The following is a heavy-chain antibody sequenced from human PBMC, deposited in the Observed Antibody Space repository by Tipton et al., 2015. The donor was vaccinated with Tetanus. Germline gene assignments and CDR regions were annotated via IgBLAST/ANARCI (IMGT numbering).Heavy chain of an antibody. V-gene: IGHV3-33*01. J-gene: IGHJ4*01. D-gene: IGHD3-3*01. Sequence: SLRLSCAASGFTFSSNAMHWVRQAPGKGLEWVAVIWFDGSQEKYADSVKGRFTISRDNSNSTLYLHMNSLRAGDTATYYYARDSSQGLIDFWSGFHDQIDYWGHGTLVTVSS. CDR2: IWFDGSQE. CDR3: ARDSSQGLIDFWSGFHDQIDY. CDR1: GFTFSSNA.